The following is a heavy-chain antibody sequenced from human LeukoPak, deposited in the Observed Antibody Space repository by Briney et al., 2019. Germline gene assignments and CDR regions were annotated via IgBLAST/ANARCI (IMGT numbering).Heavy chain of an antibody. D-gene: IGHD2-2*01. CDR3: ARALVPAAIGYYYYYMDV. V-gene: IGHV1-18*01. Sequence: RSSVKVSCKASGYTFTSYGISWVRQAPGQGIEWMGWTSAYNGNTNYAQKLQGRVTMTTDTSTSTAYMELRSLRSDDTAVYYCARALVPAAIGYYYYYMDVWGKGTTVTVSS. CDR2: TSAYNGNT. CDR1: GYTFTSYG. J-gene: IGHJ6*03.